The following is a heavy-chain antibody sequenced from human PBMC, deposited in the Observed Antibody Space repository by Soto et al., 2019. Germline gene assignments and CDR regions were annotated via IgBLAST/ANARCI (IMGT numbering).Heavy chain of an antibody. CDR3: VRQRGGYCVSVSCSRGYFYGLDV. CDR1: GYSFSSYW. CDR2: IYPADSDT. V-gene: IGHV5-51*01. Sequence: GESLKISCKGSGYSFSSYWIGWVRQMPGKGLEWMGIIYPADSDTRYSPSFQGQVTISVDKSITTAYLQWNSLKASDTAMYYCVRQRGGYCVSVSCSRGYFYGLDVCGQGTTFSVSS. D-gene: IGHD2-2*01. J-gene: IGHJ6*02.